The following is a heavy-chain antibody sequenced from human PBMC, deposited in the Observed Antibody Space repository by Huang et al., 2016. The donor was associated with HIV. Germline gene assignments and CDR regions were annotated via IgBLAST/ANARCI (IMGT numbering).Heavy chain of an antibody. J-gene: IGHJ4*02. D-gene: IGHD1-26*01. Sequence: VQLVESGGGVVQPGRSLRLAFAASGFSFSTYGLHWVRQAPGKWLEWVEVISYDGSNKYYAHSVKGRLTISRDTSENKVYLQMNSLRHEDTAVYYCAKDGADEEWDIDYWGQGTLVTVSS. V-gene: IGHV3-30*18. CDR3: AKDGADEEWDIDY. CDR2: ISYDGSNK. CDR1: GFSFSTYG.